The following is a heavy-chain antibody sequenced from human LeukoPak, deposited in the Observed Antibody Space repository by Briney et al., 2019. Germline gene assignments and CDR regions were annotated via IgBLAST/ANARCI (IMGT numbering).Heavy chain of an antibody. CDR2: ISGSGDNT. CDR3: AKVECSGGSCYIDY. D-gene: IGHD2-15*01. V-gene: IGHV3-23*01. Sequence: QTGGSLRLSCAASGFTFSSYAMSWVRQAPGKGLEWVSGISGSGDNTYYADSVKGRFTISRDNSKNTLYLQMNSLRAEDTAVYYCAKVECSGGSCYIDYWGQGTLVTVSS. J-gene: IGHJ4*02. CDR1: GFTFSSYA.